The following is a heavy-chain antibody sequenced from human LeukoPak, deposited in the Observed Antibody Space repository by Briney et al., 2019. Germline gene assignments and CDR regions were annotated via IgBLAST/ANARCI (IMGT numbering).Heavy chain of an antibody. D-gene: IGHD3-10*01. CDR2: IRYDGSNK. CDR1: GFTFSSYG. CDR3: ARGQLLWFGELSSYFDY. V-gene: IGHV3-30*02. J-gene: IGHJ4*02. Sequence: GGSLRLSCAASGFTFSSYGMHWVRQAPGKGLEWVAFIRYDGSNKYYADSVKGRFTISRDNSKNTLYLQMNSLRAEDTAVYYCARGQLLWFGELSSYFDYWGQGTLVTVSS.